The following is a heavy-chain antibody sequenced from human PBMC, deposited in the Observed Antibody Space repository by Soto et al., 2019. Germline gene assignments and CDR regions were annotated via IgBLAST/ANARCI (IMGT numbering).Heavy chain of an antibody. CDR2: IYYSGST. D-gene: IGHD3-10*01. V-gene: IGHV4-59*08. Sequence: SETLSLTCTVSGGSISSYYWSWIRQPPGKGLEWIGYIYYSGSTNYNPSLKSRVTISVDTSKNQFSLKLSSVTAADTAVYYCARQGGYNVSGISPFDYWGQENVVTVSA. J-gene: IGHJ4*02. CDR3: ARQGGYNVSGISPFDY. CDR1: GGSISSYY.